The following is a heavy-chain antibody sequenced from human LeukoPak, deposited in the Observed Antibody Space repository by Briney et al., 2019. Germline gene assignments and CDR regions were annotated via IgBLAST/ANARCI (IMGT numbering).Heavy chain of an antibody. CDR2: IYYSGST. D-gene: IGHD3-9*01. CDR1: GGSISSYY. J-gene: IGHJ4*02. CDR3: ARVNTYYDILTGTDSFDY. V-gene: IGHV4-59*01. Sequence: PSETLSLTCTVSGGSISSYYWSWIRQPPGKGLEWIGYIYYSGSTSYNPSLKSRVTISVDTSKNQFSLKLSSVTAADTAVYYCARVNTYYDILTGTDSFDYWGQGTLVTVSS.